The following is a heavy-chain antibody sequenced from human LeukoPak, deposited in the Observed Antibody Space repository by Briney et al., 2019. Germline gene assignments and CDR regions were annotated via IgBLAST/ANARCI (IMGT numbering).Heavy chain of an antibody. CDR3: ARELDYYDSSGSNAFDI. CDR1: GGSISSSSYY. V-gene: IGHV4-39*07. CDR2: IYYSGST. J-gene: IGHJ3*02. D-gene: IGHD3-22*01. Sequence: SETLSLTCTVSGGSISSSSYYWGWIRQPPGKGLEWIGSIYYSGSTYYNPSLKSRVTISVDKSKNQFSLKLSSVTAADTAVYYCARELDYYDSSGSNAFDIWGQGTMVTVSS.